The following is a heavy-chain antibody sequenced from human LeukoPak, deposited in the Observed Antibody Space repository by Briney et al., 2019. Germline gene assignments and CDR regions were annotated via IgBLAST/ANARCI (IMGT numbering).Heavy chain of an antibody. CDR3: ASLALRITMVRGVTD. V-gene: IGHV3-30-3*01. CDR2: ISYDGSNK. CDR1: AFTFSSYW. J-gene: IGHJ4*02. Sequence: GGSLRLSCAASAFTFSSYWMSWVRQAPGNGLEWVAVISYDGSNKYYADSVKGRFTISRDNSKNTLYLQMNSLRAEDTAVYYCASLALRITMVRGVTDWGQGTLVTVSS. D-gene: IGHD3-10*01.